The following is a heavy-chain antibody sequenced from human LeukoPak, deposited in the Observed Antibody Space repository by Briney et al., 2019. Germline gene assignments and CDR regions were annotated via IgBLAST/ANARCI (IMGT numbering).Heavy chain of an antibody. D-gene: IGHD4-17*01. CDR1: GFTFSSFG. J-gene: IGHJ4*02. Sequence: GGSLRLSCAASGFTFSSFGMNWVRQAPGKGLEWVSYISSSSRTTYYADSVKGRFTISRDNAKNSLYLQMNSLRAEDTAVYYCARDLRSYGDYSLGYWGQGTLVTVSS. CDR3: ARDLRSYGDYSLGY. CDR2: ISSSSRTT. V-gene: IGHV3-48*01.